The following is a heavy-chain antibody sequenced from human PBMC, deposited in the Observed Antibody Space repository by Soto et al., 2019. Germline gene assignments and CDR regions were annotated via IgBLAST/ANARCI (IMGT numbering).Heavy chain of an antibody. V-gene: IGHV4-59*11. CDR2: ISYSGST. CDR1: GGSISSHY. J-gene: IGHJ4*02. Sequence: SETLSLTCTVSGGSISSHYWSWIRQPPGKGLEWIGYISYSGSTNYNPSFKSRVTISIDTPKNQFSLMVNSVTAADTAIYYCARTFNGYYFDFWGQGALVTVSS. D-gene: IGHD2-8*01. CDR3: ARTFNGYYFDF.